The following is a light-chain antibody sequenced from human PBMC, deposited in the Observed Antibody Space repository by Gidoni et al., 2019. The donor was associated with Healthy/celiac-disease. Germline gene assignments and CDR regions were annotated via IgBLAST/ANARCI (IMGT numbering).Light chain of an antibody. Sequence: SYELTQPPSVSVSPGQTARITCSGDALPKQYAYWYQQKPGQAPWLLIYKDSERPSGIPERFSGSSSGTTVTLTISGVQAEDDADYYCQSADSSGTYVVFGGGTKLTVL. CDR1: ALPKQY. CDR2: KDS. V-gene: IGLV3-25*03. CDR3: QSADSSGTYVV. J-gene: IGLJ2*01.